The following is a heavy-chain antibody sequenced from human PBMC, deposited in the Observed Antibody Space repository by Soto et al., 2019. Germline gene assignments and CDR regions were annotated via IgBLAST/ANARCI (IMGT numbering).Heavy chain of an antibody. CDR3: AGKAYCSSTSCYVVFDP. D-gene: IGHD2-2*01. J-gene: IGHJ5*02. Sequence: GGSLRLSCAASGFTFSSYSMNWVRQAPGKGLEWVSSISSSSSYIYYADSVKGRFTISRDNAKNSLYLQMNSLRAEDTAVYYCAGKAYCSSTSCYVVFDPWGQGTLVTVSS. CDR1: GFTFSSYS. CDR2: ISSSSSYI. V-gene: IGHV3-21*01.